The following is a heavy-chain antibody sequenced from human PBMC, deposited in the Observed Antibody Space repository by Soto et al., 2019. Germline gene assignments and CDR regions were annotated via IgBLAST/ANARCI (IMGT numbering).Heavy chain of an antibody. V-gene: IGHV4-59*08. Sequence: QVQLQESGPGLLKPSETLSLTCTVSGGSINYYWSWMRQPPGKGLEWIGNIWHSGSTNYNPSLERRGTISVDTSKKQFSLKLSSVTAADTAVYYCASTNAFDVWGQGTLVTVSS. CDR2: IWHSGST. CDR3: ASTNAFDV. J-gene: IGHJ3*01. CDR1: GGSINYY.